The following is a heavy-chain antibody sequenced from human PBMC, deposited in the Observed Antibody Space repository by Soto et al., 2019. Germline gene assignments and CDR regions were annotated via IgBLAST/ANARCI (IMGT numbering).Heavy chain of an antibody. CDR1: GFTFSTYT. D-gene: IGHD5-18*01. Sequence: GGSLRLSCAASGFTFSTYTMHWVRQAPGKGLEWVALISYHGINKYYADSVKGRFTVSRDNSKNTLYLQMNSLRAEDTALYYCARDQRGYNYGHFDYWGQGTLVTVSS. CDR3: ARDQRGYNYGHFDY. J-gene: IGHJ4*02. CDR2: ISYHGINK. V-gene: IGHV3-30-3*01.